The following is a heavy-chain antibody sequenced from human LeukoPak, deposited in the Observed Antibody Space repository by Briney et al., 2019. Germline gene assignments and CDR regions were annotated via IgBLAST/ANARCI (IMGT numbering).Heavy chain of an antibody. V-gene: IGHV3-21*01. Sequence: GGSLRLSCAASGFTFSSYAMSWVRQAPGKGLEWVSSISSSSSYIYYADSVKGRFTISRDNAKNSLYLQMNSLRAEDTAVYYCARPALVGATASFDYWGQGTLVTVSS. CDR3: ARPALVGATASFDY. D-gene: IGHD1-26*01. CDR1: GFTFSSYA. CDR2: ISSSSSYI. J-gene: IGHJ4*02.